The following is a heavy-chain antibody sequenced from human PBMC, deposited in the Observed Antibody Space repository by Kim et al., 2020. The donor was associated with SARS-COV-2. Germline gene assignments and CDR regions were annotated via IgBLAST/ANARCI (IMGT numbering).Heavy chain of an antibody. D-gene: IGHD5-12*01. V-gene: IGHV1-69*04. CDR2: IIPILGIT. CDR3: ARESGSYSGYEFDY. J-gene: IGHJ4*02. Sequence: SVKVSCKASGGTFSRYAISWVRQAPGQGLEWMGRIIPILGITNYAQKFQGRVTIIADKSTSTAYMELSSLRSEDTAVYYCARESGSYSGYEFDYWGQGTLVTVSS. CDR1: GGTFSRYA.